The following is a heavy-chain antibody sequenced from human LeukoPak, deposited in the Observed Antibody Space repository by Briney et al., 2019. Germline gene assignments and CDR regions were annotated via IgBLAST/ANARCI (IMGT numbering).Heavy chain of an antibody. V-gene: IGHV3-53*01. D-gene: IGHD1-1*01. CDR3: AKANTTGGYYFDN. Sequence: GGSLRLSCAASGFTVSSNYMSWVRQAPGKGLEWVSVIYSGGSTYYADSVKGRFTISRDNAQISLYLQMNSLRAEDTAVYFCAKANTTGGYYFDNWGQGTLVTVSS. CDR1: GFTVSSNY. CDR2: IYSGGST. J-gene: IGHJ4*02.